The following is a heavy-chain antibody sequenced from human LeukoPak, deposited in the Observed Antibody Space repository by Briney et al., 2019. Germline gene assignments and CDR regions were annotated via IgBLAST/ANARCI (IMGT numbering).Heavy chain of an antibody. CDR1: GFTLSKYG. Sequence: GGSLRHSCVASGFTLSKYGMSWVRQAPGKGLEWVAAVSSTGSGTYYPDSLKGRFIISRDNSQNTVFLQMSSLRPEDTAFYFCAKDGPLLWFGPTDAWGQGILVTVSS. J-gene: IGHJ5*02. V-gene: IGHV3-23*01. CDR3: AKDGPLLWFGPTDA. CDR2: VSSTGSGT. D-gene: IGHD3-10*01.